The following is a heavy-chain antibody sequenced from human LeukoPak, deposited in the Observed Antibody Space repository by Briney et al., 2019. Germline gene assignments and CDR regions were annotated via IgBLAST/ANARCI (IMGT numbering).Heavy chain of an antibody. CDR1: GFTFSSCE. J-gene: IGHJ4*02. V-gene: IGHV3-21*01. D-gene: IGHD4-23*01. CDR2: ISSGSSYI. CDR3: ARTVGPLPLTRLRAYFDY. Sequence: GGSLRLSCAASGFTFSSCEMNWVRQAPGKGLEWVSSISSGSSYIYYADSVKGRFTISRDNAKNSLYLQMNSLRAEDTAVYYCARTVGPLPLTRLRAYFDYWGQGTLVTVSS.